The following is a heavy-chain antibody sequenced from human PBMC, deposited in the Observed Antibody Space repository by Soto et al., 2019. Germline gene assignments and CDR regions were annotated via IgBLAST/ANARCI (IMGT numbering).Heavy chain of an antibody. V-gene: IGHV3-30*02. CDR2: IWYDGSNK. CDR3: AKLGLYYSDSRGFYQRAPFDI. Sequence: PGGSLRLSCAASGFTFSSYGMHWVRQAPGKGLEWVAVIWYDGSNKYYADSVKGRFAISRDNSKNTLDLQMNSLRAEDTAVYYCAKLGLYYSDSRGFYQRAPFDIWGPGTMVTVSS. D-gene: IGHD3-22*01. J-gene: IGHJ3*02. CDR1: GFTFSSYG.